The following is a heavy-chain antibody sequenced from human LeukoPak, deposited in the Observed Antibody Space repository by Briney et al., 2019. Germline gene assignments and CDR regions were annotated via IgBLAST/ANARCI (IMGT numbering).Heavy chain of an antibody. J-gene: IGHJ4*03. D-gene: IGHD6-13*01. CDR3: ARVPNSSSWYSSRYFDY. Sequence: GASVKVSCKASGYTFTSYGISWVRQAPGQGLEWMGWISAYNGNTNYAQKLQGRVTMTTDTSTSTAYMELRSLRSDDTAVYYCARVPNSSSWYSSRYFDYWGQGTLVTVSS. CDR2: ISAYNGNT. CDR1: GYTFTSYG. V-gene: IGHV1-18*01.